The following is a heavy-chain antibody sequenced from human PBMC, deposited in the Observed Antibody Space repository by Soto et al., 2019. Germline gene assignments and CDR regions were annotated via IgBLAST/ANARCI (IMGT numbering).Heavy chain of an antibody. CDR2: IIPIFGTA. CDR3: ARGGYGSTPLYYYYGMDV. Sequence: AASVKVSCKASGGTFSSYAISWVRQAPGQGLEWLGGIIPIFGTANYAQKFQGRVTITADESTSTAYMELSSLRSEDTAVYYCARGGYGSTPLYYYYGMDVWGQGTTVTVSS. V-gene: IGHV1-69*13. D-gene: IGHD5-18*01. CDR1: GGTFSSYA. J-gene: IGHJ6*02.